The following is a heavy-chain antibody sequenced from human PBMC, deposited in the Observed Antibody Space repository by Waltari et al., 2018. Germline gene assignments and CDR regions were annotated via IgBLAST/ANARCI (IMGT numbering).Heavy chain of an antibody. V-gene: IGHV3-15*01. CDR1: GSIFGNAW. CDR3: TTASTGGP. J-gene: IGHJ4*02. CDR2: IKIKTDGGTT. Sequence: EVQLVESGGGLVKPGGSLGRSCAASGSIFGNAWMRWVRQAPGKGLEWVGRIKIKTDGGTTDYAAPVKGRFTISRDDSKNTLYLQMNSLKTEDTAVYYCTTASTGGPGGQGTLVTVSS.